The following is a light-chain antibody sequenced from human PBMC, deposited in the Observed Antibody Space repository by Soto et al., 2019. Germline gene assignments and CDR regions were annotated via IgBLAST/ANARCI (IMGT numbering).Light chain of an antibody. Sequence: EIVLTQSPGTLSLSPGERATLSCRASQSVSSSYLAWYQHKPGQAPRLLIYGASSRATGIPEMFSGRGSGTGFTLSISRLEPEDFAVYYCQQYGSSPHTFGHGTKLEIK. J-gene: IGKJ2*01. CDR1: QSVSSSY. V-gene: IGKV3-20*01. CDR2: GAS. CDR3: QQYGSSPHT.